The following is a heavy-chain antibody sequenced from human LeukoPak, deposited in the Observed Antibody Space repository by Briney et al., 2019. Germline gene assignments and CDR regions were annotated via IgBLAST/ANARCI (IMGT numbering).Heavy chain of an antibody. CDR2: IIPISGTA. CDR3: ARGLVVRGVTYYFDY. V-gene: IGHV1-69*05. CDR1: GGTFSSYG. J-gene: IGHJ4*02. D-gene: IGHD3-10*01. Sequence: ASVKVSCKASGGTFSSYGINWVRQAPGQGLEWMGGIIPISGTANYAQKFQGRVTITTDESTTTAYMDLSSLRSEDTAVYYCARGLVVRGVTYYFDYRGQGTLVTVSS.